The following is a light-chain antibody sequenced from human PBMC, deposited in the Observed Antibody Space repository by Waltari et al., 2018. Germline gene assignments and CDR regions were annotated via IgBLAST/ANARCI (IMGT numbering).Light chain of an antibody. CDR2: GAS. CDR1: QSVSSN. J-gene: IGKJ1*01. V-gene: IGKV3-15*01. Sequence: EIVMTQSPATLSVSPGERATLSCRASQSVSSNLAWYQQKPGQAPRLLIYGASTRATGIPARVRGSGSGTEVTLTISSLQSEDFAVYYGQQYNNWPPWTFGQGTKVEIK. CDR3: QQYNNWPPWT.